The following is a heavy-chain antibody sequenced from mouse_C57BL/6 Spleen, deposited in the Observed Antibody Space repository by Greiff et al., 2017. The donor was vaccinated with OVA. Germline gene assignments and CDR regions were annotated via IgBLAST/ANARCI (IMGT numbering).Heavy chain of an antibody. CDR2: IYPGSGST. D-gene: IGHD1-1*01. CDR3: ASLSDSGYAMDY. Sequence: VQLQQPGAELVKPGASVKMSCKASGYTFTSYWITWVKQRPGQGLEWIGVIYPGSGSTNYNEKFKSKATLTVDKSSSTASMQLSSLTSEDSAVYFCASLSDSGYAMDYWGQGTSVTVSS. CDR1: GYTFTSYW. V-gene: IGHV1-55*01. J-gene: IGHJ4*01.